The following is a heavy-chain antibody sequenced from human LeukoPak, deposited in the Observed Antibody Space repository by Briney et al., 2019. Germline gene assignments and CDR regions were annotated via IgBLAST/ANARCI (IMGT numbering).Heavy chain of an antibody. V-gene: IGHV7-4-1*02. CDR2: INTNTGNL. CDR1: GYTFTSYA. Sequence: GASVKVSRKASGYTFTSYAMNWVRQAPGQGLEWMGWINTNTGNLTYAQGFTGRFVFSLDTSVSTAYLQISSLKAEDTAVYYCARVPTAYSSGWYPFYYYGMDVWGQGTTVTVSS. CDR3: ARVPTAYSSGWYPFYYYGMDV. J-gene: IGHJ6*02. D-gene: IGHD6-19*01.